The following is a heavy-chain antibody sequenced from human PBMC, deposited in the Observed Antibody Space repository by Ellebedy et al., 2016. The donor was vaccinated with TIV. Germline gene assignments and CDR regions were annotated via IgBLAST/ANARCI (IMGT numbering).Heavy chain of an antibody. CDR2: IKPDGSEK. CDR1: AFTFSTYW. J-gene: IGHJ4*02. Sequence: GESLKISCAASAFTFSTYWMSWVRQAPGKGLEWVANIKPDGSEKYLVDSVKGRFTISRDNAKNSLYLQMNSLRAEDTAVFYCVRGPRTLDYWGQGTLVTISS. V-gene: IGHV3-7*01. CDR3: VRGPRTLDY.